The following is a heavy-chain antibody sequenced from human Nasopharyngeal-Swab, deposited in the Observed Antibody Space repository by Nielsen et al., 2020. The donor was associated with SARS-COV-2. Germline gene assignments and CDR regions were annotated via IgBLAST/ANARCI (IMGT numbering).Heavy chain of an antibody. CDR2: INTDASRT. D-gene: IGHD1-26*01. CDR3: AKASIVGATDFDY. V-gene: IGHV3-74*01. Sequence: GESLKISCAASGFTLSNYWIHWVRQTPGKGLLWVSRINTDASRTSYADSVKGRFTISRDNSKNTLYLQMNSLRAEDTAVYYCAKASIVGATDFDYWGQGTLVTVSS. CDR1: GFTLSNYW. J-gene: IGHJ4*02.